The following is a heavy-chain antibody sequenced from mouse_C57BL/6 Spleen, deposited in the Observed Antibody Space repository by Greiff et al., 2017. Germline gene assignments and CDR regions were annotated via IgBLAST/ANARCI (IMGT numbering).Heavy chain of an antibody. V-gene: IGHV5-6*01. CDR3: ARHLDYSSYPLDY. D-gene: IGHD2-5*01. CDR1: GFTFSSYG. CDR2: ISSGGSYT. Sequence: VQLQQSGGDLVKPGGSLKLSCAASGFTFSSYGMSWVRQTPDKRLEWVATISSGGSYTYYPDSVKGRFTISRDNAKNTLYLQMSSLKSEDTAMYYCARHLDYSSYPLDYWGQGTTLTVSS. J-gene: IGHJ2*01.